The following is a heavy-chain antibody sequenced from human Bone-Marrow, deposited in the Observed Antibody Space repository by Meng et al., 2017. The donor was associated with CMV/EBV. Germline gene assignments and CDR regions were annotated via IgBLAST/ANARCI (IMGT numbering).Heavy chain of an antibody. CDR3: ARGGGSTSFDY. J-gene: IGHJ4*02. D-gene: IGHD2-2*01. CDR1: GFTFDDYG. V-gene: IGHV3-20*04. CDR2: IKWNGGST. Sequence: LSCAASGFTFDDYGMSWVRQTPGKGLEWVSGIKWNGGSTGYADSVKGRFTISRDNGKNSLYVQMNSLRAEDTALYYCARGGGSTSFDYWGQGALVTVSS.